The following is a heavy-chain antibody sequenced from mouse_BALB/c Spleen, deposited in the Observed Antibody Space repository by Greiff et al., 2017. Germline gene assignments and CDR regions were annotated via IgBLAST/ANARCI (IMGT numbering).Heavy chain of an antibody. D-gene: IGHD2-4*01. J-gene: IGHJ3*01. CDR2: IDPYNGGT. CDR3: ASYDYDEGPWFAY. CDR1: GYSFTDYN. V-gene: IGHV1S135*01. Sequence: EVKLQESGPELVKPGASVKVSCKASGYSFTDYNMYWVKQSHGKSLEWIGYIDPYNGGTSYNQKFKGKATLTVDKSSSTAFMHLNSLTSEDSAVYYCASYDYDEGPWFAYWGQGTLVTVSA.